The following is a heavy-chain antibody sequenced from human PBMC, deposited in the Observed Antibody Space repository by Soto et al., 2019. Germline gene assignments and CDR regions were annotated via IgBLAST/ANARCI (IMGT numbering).Heavy chain of an antibody. D-gene: IGHD3-16*01. J-gene: IGHJ4*02. CDR1: RFTFSSYG. CDR2: ISASGKMT. V-gene: IGHV3-23*01. CDR3: AKEGRFGKRCLDF. Sequence: EVQLLESGGGFVQPGGSLRLSCAASRFTFSSYGMSWVRQSPGKGLEWVSGISASGKMTYYADSVRGRFTISRDNFANMVSLQIKNLKVDDTAIYFCAKEGRFGKRCLDFWGQGALVTVSS.